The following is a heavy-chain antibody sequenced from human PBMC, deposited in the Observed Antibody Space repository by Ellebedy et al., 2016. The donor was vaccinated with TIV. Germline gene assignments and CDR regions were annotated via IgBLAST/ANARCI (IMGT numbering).Heavy chain of an antibody. D-gene: IGHD6-13*01. V-gene: IGHV3-23*01. CDR3: ARCMIASAGTGAFEI. J-gene: IGHJ3*02. Sequence: GESLKISCAASGFSFSNYAMTWVRLAPGKGLEWVSAISGSGDSTNYAESVKGRFSISRDNPKNTLFLQMDSLRVEDTAVFYCARCMIASAGTGAFEIWGQGTVVTVAS. CDR2: ISGSGDST. CDR1: GFSFSNYA.